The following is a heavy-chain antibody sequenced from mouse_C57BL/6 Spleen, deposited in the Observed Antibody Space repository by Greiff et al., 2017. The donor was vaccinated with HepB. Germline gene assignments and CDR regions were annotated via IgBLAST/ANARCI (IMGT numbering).Heavy chain of an antibody. CDR2: INPSSGYT. Sequence: QVHVKQSGAELAKPGASVKLSCKASGYTFTSYWMHWVKQRPGQGLEWIGYINPSSGYTKYNQKFKDKATLTADKSSSTAYMQLSSLTYEDSAVYYCAVYYSNYGNAMDYWGQGTSVTVSS. V-gene: IGHV1-7*01. J-gene: IGHJ4*01. CDR1: GYTFTSYW. D-gene: IGHD2-5*01. CDR3: AVYYSNYGNAMDY.